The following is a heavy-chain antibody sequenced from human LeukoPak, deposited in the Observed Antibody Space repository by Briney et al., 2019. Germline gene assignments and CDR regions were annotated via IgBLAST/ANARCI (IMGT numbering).Heavy chain of an antibody. CDR3: VRRLRGWSSGFDY. V-gene: IGHV3-13*04. D-gene: IGHD6-19*01. Sequence: PGGSLRLSCAASGFTFSSYDMHWVRQATGKGLEWVSTIGAAGEMFYPGSVTGRFTISRDDAKNSMYLQMNSLRAGDTAVYYCVRRLRGWSSGFDYWGQGILVTVSS. J-gene: IGHJ4*02. CDR1: GFTFSSYD. CDR2: IGAAGEM.